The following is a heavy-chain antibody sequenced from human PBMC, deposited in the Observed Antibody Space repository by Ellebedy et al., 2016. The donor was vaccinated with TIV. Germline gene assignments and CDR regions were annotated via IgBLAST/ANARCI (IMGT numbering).Heavy chain of an antibody. CDR1: GYTFTAYA. CDR3: ARAFLTGYFAEAFEI. CDR2: ISAYNGNT. V-gene: IGHV1-18*04. Sequence: ASVKVSCKAFGYTFTAYAINWVRQAPGQGLEWMGWISAYNGNTKFAQNLQDRVTMTTDTSTSTVYMELRSLRSDDTAVYYCARAFLTGYFAEAFEIWGQGTMVTVSS. J-gene: IGHJ3*02. D-gene: IGHD3-9*01.